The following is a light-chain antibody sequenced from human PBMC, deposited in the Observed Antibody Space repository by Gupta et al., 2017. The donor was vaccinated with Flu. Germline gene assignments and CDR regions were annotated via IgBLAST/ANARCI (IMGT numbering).Light chain of an antibody. CDR3: QSYDRDLGRV. J-gene: IGLJ2*01. V-gene: IGLV1-40*01. CDR2: SNN. CDR1: SSNIGTGFD. Sequence: SSNIGTGFDVHWYQQLPGTAPKLLIYSNNNRPSGVPDRFSGSTSGTSASLAITGLQAEDEADYYCQSYDRDLGRVFGGGTKLTVL.